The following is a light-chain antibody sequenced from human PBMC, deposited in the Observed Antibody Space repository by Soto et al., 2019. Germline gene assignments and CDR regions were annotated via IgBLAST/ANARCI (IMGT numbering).Light chain of an antibody. J-gene: IGKJ3*01. CDR2: DAS. CDR1: QSIGSF. V-gene: IGKV3-11*01. CDR3: QQRGNWPPT. Sequence: EIVLTQSPATLSLSPGERATLSCRASQSIGSFLAWYQQKPGQPPRLLIYDASNRATGIPGRFSGSGSGTDFTITITSLEPEDFAFYYCQQRGNWPPTFGPGTKVYIK.